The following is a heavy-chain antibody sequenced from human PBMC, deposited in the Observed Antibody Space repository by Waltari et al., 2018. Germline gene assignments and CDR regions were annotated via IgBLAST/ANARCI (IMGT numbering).Heavy chain of an antibody. Sequence: LQLQESGPGLVKPSETLSLTCAVSGGSISSSRYYWGWIRQPPGKGLEWIGSIYYSGSTYYNPSLKSRVTISVDTSKNQFSLKLSSVTAADTAVYYCAEDGDYFDYWGQGTLVTVSS. CDR1: GGSISSSRYY. D-gene: IGHD2-15*01. CDR2: IYYSGST. V-gene: IGHV4-39*07. J-gene: IGHJ4*02. CDR3: AEDGDYFDY.